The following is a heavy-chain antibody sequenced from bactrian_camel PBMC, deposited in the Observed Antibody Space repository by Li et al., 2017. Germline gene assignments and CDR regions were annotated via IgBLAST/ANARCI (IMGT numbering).Heavy chain of an antibody. D-gene: IGHD2*01. J-gene: IGHJ4*01. CDR3: AAVRVIGGGYCSAFFEARSAKGYNY. CDR2: IDSDGRT. CDR1: GYIYSSHC. Sequence: HVQLVESGGGAVQAGGSLRLSCVASGYIYSSHCMGWVRQAPGKEREGVAGIDSDGRTSYADSVKGRFTVSNANAKNTVLLQMNSLKPEDTAMYYCAAVRVIGGGYCSAFFEARSAKGYNYWGQGTQVTVS. V-gene: IGHV3S53*01.